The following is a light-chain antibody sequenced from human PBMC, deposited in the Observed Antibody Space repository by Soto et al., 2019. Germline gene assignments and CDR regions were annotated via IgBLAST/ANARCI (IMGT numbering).Light chain of an antibody. CDR3: QQRRKWPLT. CDR2: DAS. J-gene: IGKJ4*01. CDR1: QSVTDF. V-gene: IGKV3-11*01. Sequence: EIALTQSPVPLSLSPGARATLSCRASQSVTDFLAWYQQKPGQAPRLLIYDASNRATGIPARFSGSGSGTDFTLTISSLEPEDFAIYYCQQRRKWPLTFGGGAKVDVK.